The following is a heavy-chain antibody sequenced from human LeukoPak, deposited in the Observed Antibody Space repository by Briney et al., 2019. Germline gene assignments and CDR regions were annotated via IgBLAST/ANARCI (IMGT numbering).Heavy chain of an antibody. J-gene: IGHJ3*02. D-gene: IGHD3-22*01. Sequence: GGSLRLSCAASGFTVSSNYMSWVRQAPGKGLEWVSVIYSGGSTYYADSVKGRFTISRDNSKNTLYLQMNSLRAEDTAVYYCARDIFPYSSGYYPGAFDIWGQGTMVTVSS. CDR3: ARDIFPYSSGYYPGAFDI. V-gene: IGHV3-53*05. CDR1: GFTVSSNY. CDR2: IYSGGST.